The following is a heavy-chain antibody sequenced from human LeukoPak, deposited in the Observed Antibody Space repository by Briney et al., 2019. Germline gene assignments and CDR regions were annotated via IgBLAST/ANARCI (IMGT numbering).Heavy chain of an antibody. J-gene: IGHJ4*02. CDR2: ISYDGSNK. CDR3: AKADSGDYGGYFDY. CDR1: GFTFSSYG. V-gene: IGHV3-30*18. D-gene: IGHD4-17*01. Sequence: PGRSLRLSCAASGFTFSSYGMHWVRQAPGKGLEWVAVISYDGSNKYYADSVKGRFTISRDNSKNTLYLQMNSLRAEDTAVYYCAKADSGDYGGYFDYWRQGTLVTVSS.